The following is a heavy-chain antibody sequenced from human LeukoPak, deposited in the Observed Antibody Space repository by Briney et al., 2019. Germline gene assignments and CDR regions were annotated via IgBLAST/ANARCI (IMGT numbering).Heavy chain of an antibody. CDR1: GYTFTSYG. J-gene: IGHJ6*02. Sequence: SVKVSCKASGYTFTSYGISWVRQAPGQGLEWMGRIIPILGIANYAQKFQGRVTITADKSTSTAYMELSSLRSEDTAVYYCARDDCSSTSCYTRLGPTANDYGMDVWGQGTTVTGSS. V-gene: IGHV1-69*04. CDR3: ARDDCSSTSCYTRLGPTANDYGMDV. CDR2: IIPILGIA. D-gene: IGHD2-2*02.